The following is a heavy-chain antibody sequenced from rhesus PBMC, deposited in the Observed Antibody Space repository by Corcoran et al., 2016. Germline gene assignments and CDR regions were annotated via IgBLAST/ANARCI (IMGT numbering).Heavy chain of an antibody. Sequence: QLQLQESGPGLVKPSETLSVTCAVSGGSISSSYWSWIRQAPGTGLKWIGYIYDSGSSTNYNPSLQSRVTLSVDTSKNQLSLKLSSVAAADTAVYYCATIYSSGWLYFDYWGQGVPVTVSS. J-gene: IGHJ4*01. D-gene: IGHD6-31*01. CDR1: GGSISSSY. CDR3: ATIYSSGWLYFDY. V-gene: IGHV4-169*01. CDR2: IYDSGSST.